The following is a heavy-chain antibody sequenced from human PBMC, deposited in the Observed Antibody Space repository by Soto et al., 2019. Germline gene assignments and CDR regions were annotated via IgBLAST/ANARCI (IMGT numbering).Heavy chain of an antibody. CDR2: ITPILGIA. Sequence: QVQLVQSGADVQKPGSSVKVSCQASGGTFSTFSLSWVRQAPGQGLEWLGRITPILGIAIYAQKFQGRLSINADKYTDTAHMELSALKSEDTAVYYCARLVPLSGPFQAGVAGAFDIWGQGTMVTVSS. CDR1: GGTFSTFS. J-gene: IGHJ3*02. D-gene: IGHD6-19*01. CDR3: ARLVPLSGPFQAGVAGAFDI. V-gene: IGHV1-69*02.